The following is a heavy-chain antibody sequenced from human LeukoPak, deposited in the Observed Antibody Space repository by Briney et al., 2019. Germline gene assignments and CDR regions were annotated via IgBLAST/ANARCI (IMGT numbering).Heavy chain of an antibody. CDR3: ASLEWGY. CDR2: IYSSGST. D-gene: IGHD2-8*01. CDR1: GGSISSSY. V-gene: IGHV4-4*07. J-gene: IGHJ4*02. Sequence: SETLSLTCSVSGGSISSSYWSWIRQSAGKGLEWTGRIYSSGSTNYNPSLESRVTMSVDTSKKQFSLNLRSMTAADTAVYYCASLEWGYWGQGTLVTVSS.